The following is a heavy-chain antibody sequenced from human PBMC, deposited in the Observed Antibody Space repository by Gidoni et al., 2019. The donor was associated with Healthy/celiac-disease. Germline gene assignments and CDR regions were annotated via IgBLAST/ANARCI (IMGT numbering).Heavy chain of an antibody. CDR2: FMVSGVRK. D-gene: IGHD6-13*01. CDR1: GFTFSSYA. CDR3: AKLPPTWVSSWSYFDY. V-gene: IGHV3-23*01. Sequence: EVQLLESGGGLVQPGGSLRLSCAASGFTFSSYAMSWVRQAPGKGLGWFSAFMVSGVRKYYADPVRGRFTIPRDNSKNTLSLQMTSRRAEDTAVYYCAKLPPTWVSSWSYFDYWGQGTLVTFSS. J-gene: IGHJ4*02.